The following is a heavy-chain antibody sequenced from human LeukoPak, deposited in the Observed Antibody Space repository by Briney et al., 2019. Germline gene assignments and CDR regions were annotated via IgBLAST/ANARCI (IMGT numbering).Heavy chain of an antibody. J-gene: IGHJ4*02. CDR3: ARGRGYSYGYWYY. D-gene: IGHD5-18*01. CDR2: INHSGST. V-gene: IGHV4-34*01. CDR1: GGSFSGYY. Sequence: SEPLSLTCAVYGGSFSGYYWSWIRQPPGKGLEWIGEINHSGSTNYNPSLKSRVTISVDTSKNQFSLKLSSVTAADTAVYYCARGRGYSYGYWYYWGQGTLVTVSS.